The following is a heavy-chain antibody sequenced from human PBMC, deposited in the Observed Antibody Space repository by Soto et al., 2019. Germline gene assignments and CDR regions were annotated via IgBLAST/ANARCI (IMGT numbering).Heavy chain of an antibody. Sequence: VQLVESGGGVVQPGRSLRLSCAASGFTFSSYAMHWVRQAPGKGLEWVAVISYDGSNKYYADSVKGRFTISRDNSKNTLYLQMNSLRAEDTAVYYCARDPLWGTAMVLWYFDLWGRGTLVTVS. CDR3: ARDPLWGTAMVLWYFDL. D-gene: IGHD5-18*01. V-gene: IGHV3-30-3*01. J-gene: IGHJ2*01. CDR1: GFTFSSYA. CDR2: ISYDGSNK.